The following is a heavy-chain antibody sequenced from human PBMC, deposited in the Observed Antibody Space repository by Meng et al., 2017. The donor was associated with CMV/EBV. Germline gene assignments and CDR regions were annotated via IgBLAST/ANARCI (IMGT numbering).Heavy chain of an antibody. CDR3: ARVMGPNRTPYYFDY. D-gene: IGHD1-14*01. Sequence: QGQRQESGPGLGKPSQPLSLTCTVSGGSISSGDYYWSWIRQPPGKGLEWIGYIYYSGSTYYNPSLKSRVTISVDTSKNQFSLKLSSVTAADTAVYYCARVMGPNRTPYYFDYWGQGTLVTVSS. CDR2: IYYSGST. J-gene: IGHJ4*02. CDR1: GGSISSGDYY. V-gene: IGHV4-30-4*08.